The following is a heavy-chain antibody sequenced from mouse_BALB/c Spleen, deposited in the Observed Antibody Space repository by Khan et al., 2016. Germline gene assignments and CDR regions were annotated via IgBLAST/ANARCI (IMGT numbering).Heavy chain of an antibody. CDR3: ARWAYYGNYLFAY. CDR1: GYTFTSYW. D-gene: IGHD2-10*01. CDR2: INPSTGYT. V-gene: IGHV1-7*01. Sequence: QVQLQQSGAELAKPGASVKMSCKASGYTFTSYWMHWVKQRPGQGLEWIGYINPSTGYTEYNQKFKDKATLTADKSSSTAYMPLSSLTAEDSAVYYCARWAYYGNYLFAYWGQGTLVTVSA. J-gene: IGHJ3*01.